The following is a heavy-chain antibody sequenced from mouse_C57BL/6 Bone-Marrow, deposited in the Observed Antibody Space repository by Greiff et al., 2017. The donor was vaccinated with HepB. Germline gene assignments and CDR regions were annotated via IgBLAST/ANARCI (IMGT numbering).Heavy chain of an antibody. J-gene: IGHJ4*01. CDR2: ISYDGSN. Sequence: DVKLQESGPGLVKPSQSLSLTCSVTGYSITSGYYWNWIRQFPGNKLEWMGYISYDGSNNYNPSLKNRISITRDTSKNQFFLKLNSVTTEDTATYYCASSYYAMDYWGQGTSVTVSS. CDR1: GYSITSGYY. V-gene: IGHV3-6*01. CDR3: ASSYYAMDY.